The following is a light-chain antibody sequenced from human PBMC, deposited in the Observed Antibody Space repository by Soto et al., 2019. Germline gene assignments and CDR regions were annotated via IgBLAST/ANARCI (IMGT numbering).Light chain of an antibody. V-gene: IGKV3-20*01. Sequence: EIVLTQSPGTLSLSPGERATLSCRASQSVSSSFLAWYQQKPGQAPRLLIYGASSRATGIPDRFSGSGSGTDFTLTIIRLEPEDFAVYYCQQYDSSPLTFGQGTKVEIK. J-gene: IGKJ1*01. CDR2: GAS. CDR1: QSVSSSF. CDR3: QQYDSSPLT.